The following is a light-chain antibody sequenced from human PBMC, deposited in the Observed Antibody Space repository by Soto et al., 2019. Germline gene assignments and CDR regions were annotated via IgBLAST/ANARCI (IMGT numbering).Light chain of an antibody. CDR2: QDS. CDR1: KLGDKY. Sequence: SYELTQPPSVSVSPGQTASIICSGDKLGDKYVYWYQQKPCQSPVVVIYQDSKRPSGIPERFSGSNSGNTATLTISGTQAMDEADYHCQAWDSSTGVFGGGTKLTVL. J-gene: IGLJ3*02. CDR3: QAWDSSTGV. V-gene: IGLV3-1*01.